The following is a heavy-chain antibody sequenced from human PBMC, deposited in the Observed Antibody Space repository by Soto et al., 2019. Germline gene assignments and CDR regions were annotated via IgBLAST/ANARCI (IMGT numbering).Heavy chain of an antibody. V-gene: IGHV2-26*01. CDR2: IFSNDEK. CDR3: ARTREDYDILTGYSLTFDY. CDR1: GFSLSNARMG. Sequence: QVTLKESGPVLVKPTETLTLTCTVSGFSLSNARMGVSWIRQPPGKALEWLAHIFSNDEKSYSTSLKSRLTISKATSKSQVVLTMTNMDPVDTATYYCARTREDYDILTGYSLTFDYWGQGTLVTVSS. D-gene: IGHD3-9*01. J-gene: IGHJ4*02.